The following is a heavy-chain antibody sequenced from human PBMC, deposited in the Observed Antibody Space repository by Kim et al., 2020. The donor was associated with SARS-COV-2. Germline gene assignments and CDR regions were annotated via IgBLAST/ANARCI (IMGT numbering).Heavy chain of an antibody. CDR1: GFTFNTFG. J-gene: IGHJ4*02. D-gene: IGHD3-3*01. Sequence: GGSLRLSCAASGFTFNTFGMHWVRQPPGKGLEWLAVISYDGSSQSYADSVKGQFTISRDDSKNTVYLEMNRMRAEDTAVYYCAKPFYDFWSGYPADSFDFWGQGTLVTVSS. CDR3: AKPFYDFWSGYPADSFDF. CDR2: ISYDGSSQ. V-gene: IGHV3-30*18.